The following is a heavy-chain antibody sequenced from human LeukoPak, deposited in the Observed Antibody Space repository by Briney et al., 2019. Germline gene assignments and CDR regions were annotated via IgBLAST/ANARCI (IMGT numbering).Heavy chain of an antibody. Sequence: GASVKVSCKASGNTFTAYYMHWVRQAPGQGLEWMGRINPNSGDTNYAQKFQGRVTITRDTSISTAYMELSRLRSDDTAVYYCARDKGRDGYTAFDYWGQGTLVTVSS. D-gene: IGHD5-24*01. V-gene: IGHV1-2*06. J-gene: IGHJ4*02. CDR2: INPNSGDT. CDR3: ARDKGRDGYTAFDY. CDR1: GNTFTAYY.